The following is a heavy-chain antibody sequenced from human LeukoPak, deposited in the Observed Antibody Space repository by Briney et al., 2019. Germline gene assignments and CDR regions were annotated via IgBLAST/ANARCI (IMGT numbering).Heavy chain of an antibody. D-gene: IGHD3-16*01. V-gene: IGHV3-13*04. Sequence: PGGSLRLSCAASGFTFSSYDMHWVRQATGKGLEWVSAIDTAGNTFYPGSVRGRFTISRENAKNSLYLQMNNVRAGDTAVYYCARTSKVTSVMDIWSQGTMVTVSS. J-gene: IGHJ3*02. CDR3: ARTSKVTSVMDI. CDR2: IDTAGNT. CDR1: GFTFSSYD.